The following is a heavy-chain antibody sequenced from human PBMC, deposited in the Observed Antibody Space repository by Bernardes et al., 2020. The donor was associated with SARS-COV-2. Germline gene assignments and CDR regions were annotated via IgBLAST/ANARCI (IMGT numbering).Heavy chain of an antibody. D-gene: IGHD3-9*01. V-gene: IGHV3-74*01. CDR3: ARHQTYYDILTGYWGYFDY. Sequence: GGSLRLSCAASGLTFSSYWMHWVRQAPGKGLVWVSRISTDGSSTTYADSVKGRFTISRDNAKNSLYLQMNSLRAEDTAVYYCARHQTYYDILTGYWGYFDYWGQGTLVTVSS. CDR2: ISTDGSST. J-gene: IGHJ4*02. CDR1: GLTFSSYW.